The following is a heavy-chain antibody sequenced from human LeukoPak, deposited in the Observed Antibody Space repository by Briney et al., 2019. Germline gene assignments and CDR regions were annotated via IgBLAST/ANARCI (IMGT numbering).Heavy chain of an antibody. D-gene: IGHD3-3*01. J-gene: IGHJ5*02. CDR3: ARGTPRFYDFWSGYPSWFDP. Sequence: SETLSLTCTVSGGSLSSYYWSWIRQPPGKGLEWIGYIYYSGSTNYNPSLKSRVTISVDTSKNQFSLKLSSVTAAGTAVYYCARGTPRFYDFWSGYPSWFDPWGQGTLVTVSS. V-gene: IGHV4-59*01. CDR2: IYYSGST. CDR1: GGSLSSYY.